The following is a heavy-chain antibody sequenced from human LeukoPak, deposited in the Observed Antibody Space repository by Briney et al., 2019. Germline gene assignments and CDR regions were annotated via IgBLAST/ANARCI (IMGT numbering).Heavy chain of an antibody. CDR1: GFTFSSYW. CDR2: INSDGSST. J-gene: IGHJ3*02. D-gene: IGHD3-16*01. V-gene: IGHV3-74*01. CDR3: AGDPRTDAFDI. Sequence: GGSLRLSCAASGFTFSSYWMHWARQAPGKGLVWVSRINSDGSSTSYADSVKGRFTISRDNAKNSLYLQMNSLRAEDTAVYFCAGDPRTDAFDIWGEGPMVTVSS.